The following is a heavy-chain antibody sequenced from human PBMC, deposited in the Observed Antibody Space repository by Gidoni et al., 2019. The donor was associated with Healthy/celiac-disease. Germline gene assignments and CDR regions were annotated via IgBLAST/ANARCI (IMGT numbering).Heavy chain of an antibody. D-gene: IGHD3-22*01. CDR1: GFTFSSYG. CDR3: ARDSHYYDSSGYYLGRHAFDI. V-gene: IGHV3-33*01. Sequence: QVQLVESGGGVVQPGRALRLSCAASGFTFSSYGMHWVRQAPGKGLEWGAGIWYDGSNKYYADSVKGRFTISRDNSKNTLYLQMNSLRAEDTAVYYCARDSHYYDSSGYYLGRHAFDIWGQGTMVTVSS. CDR2: IWYDGSNK. J-gene: IGHJ3*02.